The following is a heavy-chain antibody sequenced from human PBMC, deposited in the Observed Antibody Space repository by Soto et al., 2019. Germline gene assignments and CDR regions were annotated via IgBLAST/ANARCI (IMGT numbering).Heavy chain of an antibody. CDR3: ARDNNSLDL. D-gene: IGHD1-20*01. CDR1: SYSISSGFF. J-gene: IGHJ5*02. V-gene: IGHV4-38-2*02. Sequence: SETLSLTCVVSSYSISSGFFWAWIRQPPGKGLEWVGSIYHTGDTHYNPSLRSQVSMSVDTSKNHFSLRLTYLTAADTAVYFCARDNNSLDLWGQG. CDR2: IYHTGDT.